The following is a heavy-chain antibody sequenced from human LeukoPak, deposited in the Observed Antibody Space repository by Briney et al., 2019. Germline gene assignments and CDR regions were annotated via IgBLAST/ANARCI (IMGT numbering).Heavy chain of an antibody. D-gene: IGHD4-17*01. CDR2: ISAYNGNT. CDR1: GYTFTSYG. V-gene: IGHV1-18*01. CDR3: AREADYGDYVH. J-gene: IGHJ4*02. Sequence: ASVKVSCKASGYTFTSYGISWVRQAPGQGLEWMGWISAYNGNTNYAQKLQGRVTMTTDTSTSTAYMELRSLRSDGTAMYYCAREADYGDYVHWGQGTLVTVSS.